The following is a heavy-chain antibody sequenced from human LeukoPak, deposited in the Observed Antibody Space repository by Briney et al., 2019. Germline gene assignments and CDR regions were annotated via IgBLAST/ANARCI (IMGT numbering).Heavy chain of an antibody. Sequence: ASVKVSCKASGYTFTGYYMHWVRQAPGQGLEWMGWINPNSGGTNYAQKFQGRVTMTRDTSISTAYMELSRLRSDDTAVYYCARLHYDFWSGSTPSYYFDSWGQGTLVTVSS. CDR3: ARLHYDFWSGSTPSYYFDS. J-gene: IGHJ4*02. CDR2: INPNSGGT. D-gene: IGHD3-3*01. V-gene: IGHV1-2*02. CDR1: GYTFTGYY.